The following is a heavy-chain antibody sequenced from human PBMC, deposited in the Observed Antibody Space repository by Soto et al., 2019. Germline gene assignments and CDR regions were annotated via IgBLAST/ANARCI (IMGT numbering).Heavy chain of an antibody. CDR1: GYYIISSYY. V-gene: IGHV4-59*01. CDR2: IYYSGST. J-gene: IGHJ4*02. D-gene: IGHD3-22*01. Sequence: SETQSLTCGVAGYYIISSYYWSWIRQPPGKGLEWIGYIYYSGSTNYNPSLKSRVTISVDTSKNQFSLKLSSVTAADTAVYYCARSPYYYDSSGYYFDYWGQGTLVTLAS. CDR3: ARSPYYYDSSGYYFDY.